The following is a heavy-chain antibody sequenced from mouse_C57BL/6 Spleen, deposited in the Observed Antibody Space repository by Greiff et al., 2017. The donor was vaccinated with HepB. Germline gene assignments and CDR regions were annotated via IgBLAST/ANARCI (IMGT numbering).Heavy chain of an antibody. CDR2: IYPGDGDT. V-gene: IGHV1-80*01. J-gene: IGHJ3*01. CDR1: GYAFSSYW. D-gene: IGHD2-2*01. Sequence: VQLQQSGAELVKPGASVKISCKASGYAFSSYWMNWVKQRPGKGLEWIGQIYPGDGDTNYNGKFKGKATLTADKSSSTAYMQLSSLTSEDSAGFCCARGSTMVTTGAYGGQGTLVTVSA. CDR3: ARGSTMVTTGAY.